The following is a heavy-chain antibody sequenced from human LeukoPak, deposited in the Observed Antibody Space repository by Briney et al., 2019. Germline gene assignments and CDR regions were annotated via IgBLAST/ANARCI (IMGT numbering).Heavy chain of an antibody. CDR2: IYYSGST. CDR3: ARDLGNRIQLWLDY. J-gene: IGHJ4*02. D-gene: IGHD5-18*01. V-gene: IGHV4-39*07. Sequence: SETLSLTCTVSGGSISSSSYYWSWIRQPPGTGLEWIGSIYYSGSTYYNPSLKSRVTISVDTSKNQFSLKLSSVTAADTAVYYCARDLGNRIQLWLDYWGQGTLVTVSS. CDR1: GGSISSSSYY.